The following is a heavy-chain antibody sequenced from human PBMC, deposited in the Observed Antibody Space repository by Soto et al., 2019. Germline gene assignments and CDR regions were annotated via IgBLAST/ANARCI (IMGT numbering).Heavy chain of an antibody. CDR2: ISASNGNT. V-gene: IGHV1-18*01. Sequence: QVQLVQSGAEVKKPGASVKVSCKASGYTFTSYGISWVRQAPGHGLEWMGWISASNGNTNYAQTLQGRVTMTTDTSTSTPYMELRSLRSDDTAVYYCARVYGDYLLFTLHYWGQGTLDTVSS. CDR1: GYTFTSYG. CDR3: ARVYGDYLLFTLHY. D-gene: IGHD4-17*01. J-gene: IGHJ4*02.